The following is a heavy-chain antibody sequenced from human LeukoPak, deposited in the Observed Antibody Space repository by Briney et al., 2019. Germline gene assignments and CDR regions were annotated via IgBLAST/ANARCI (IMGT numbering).Heavy chain of an antibody. CDR2: ISSSSSYI. CDR3: ARDWGHNFDY. V-gene: IGHV3-21*01. CDR1: GFTFSSYT. Sequence: PGGSLRLSCAASGFTFSSYTMNWVRQAPGKGLEWVSSISSSSSYIYYADSVKGRFTISRDNAKNSLYLQMNSLRAEDTAVYYCARDWGHNFDYWGQGTLVTVSS. J-gene: IGHJ4*02. D-gene: IGHD3-16*01.